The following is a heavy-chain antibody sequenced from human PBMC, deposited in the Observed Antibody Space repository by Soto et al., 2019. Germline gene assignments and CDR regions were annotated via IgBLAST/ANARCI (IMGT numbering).Heavy chain of an antibody. V-gene: IGHV4-30-2*01. D-gene: IGHD5-12*01. J-gene: IGHJ4*02. CDR1: GGSISSGDYY. CDR2: IYHSGST. Sequence: SETLSLTCTVSGGSISSGDYYWSWIRQPPGKGLEWIGYIYHSGSTYYNPSLKSRVTISVDRSKNQFSLKLSSVTAADTAVYYCAAGGGLPRYYWGQGTLVTVSS. CDR3: AAGGGLPRYY.